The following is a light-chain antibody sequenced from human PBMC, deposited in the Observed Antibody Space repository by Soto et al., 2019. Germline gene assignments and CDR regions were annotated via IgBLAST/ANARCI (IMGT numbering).Light chain of an antibody. V-gene: IGLV2-23*03. J-gene: IGLJ3*02. CDR2: EGS. Sequence: QSALTQPASVSGSPGQSITISCTGTSSDVGSYNLVSWYQQHPGKAPKFMIYEGSKRPSGVSNRFSVSKSGNTASLTISGLQAEDEADYYCCSYAGSSTFEVFGGGTKLTVL. CDR1: SSDVGSYNL. CDR3: CSYAGSSTFEV.